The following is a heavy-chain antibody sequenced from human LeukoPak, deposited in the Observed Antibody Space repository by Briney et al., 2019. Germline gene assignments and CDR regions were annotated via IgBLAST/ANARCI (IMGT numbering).Heavy chain of an antibody. CDR1: GFTFSSYW. J-gene: IGHJ4*02. V-gene: IGHV3-74*01. CDR2: IASDGSST. Sequence: GSLRLPCAASGFTFSSYWMNWVRQAPGKGLVWVSRIASDGSSTTYADSVKGRFSISRDNAKNTLYLQMNSLRVEDTAVYYCAREVAYCGADCYSAEFDYWGQGTLVTVSS. CDR3: AREVAYCGADCYSAEFDY. D-gene: IGHD2-21*02.